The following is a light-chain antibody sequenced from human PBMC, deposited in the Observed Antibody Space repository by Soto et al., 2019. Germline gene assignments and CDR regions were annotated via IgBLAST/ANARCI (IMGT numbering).Light chain of an antibody. J-gene: IGKJ1*01. V-gene: IGKV3-15*01. CDR2: DAS. CDR3: QQSNNWPKT. CDR1: QSVSSS. Sequence: EIVMTQSPATLSASPGETATLSCRASQSVSSSLAWYQQKPGQAPRLLISDASTRAAGLPARFSGSGSGTEFTLTISSLQSEDFAVYFCQQSNNWPKTFGQGTKVEMK.